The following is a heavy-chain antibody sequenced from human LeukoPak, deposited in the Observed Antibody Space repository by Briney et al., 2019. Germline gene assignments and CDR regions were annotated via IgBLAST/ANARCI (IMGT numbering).Heavy chain of an antibody. V-gene: IGHV3-49*04. D-gene: IGHD3-10*01. J-gene: IGHJ5*02. CDR2: IRSKAYGGTT. Sequence: GGSLRLSCTASGFTFGDYAMSWVRQAPGKGLEWVGFIRSKAYGGTTEYAASVKGRFTISGDDSKSIAYLQMNSLKTEDTAVYYCTSYYYGSGYNWFDPWGQGTLVTVSS. CDR3: TSYYYGSGYNWFDP. CDR1: GFTFGDYA.